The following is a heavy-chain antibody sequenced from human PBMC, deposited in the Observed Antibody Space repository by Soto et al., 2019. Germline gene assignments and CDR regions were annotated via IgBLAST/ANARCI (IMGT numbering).Heavy chain of an antibody. D-gene: IGHD3-9*01. V-gene: IGHV3-30*18. Sequence: QVQLVESGGGVVQPGRSLRLSCAASGLTFSSYGMHWVRQAPGKGLEWVAVISYDESNKDYADSVKGRFTISRDNSKNTLYLQMNSLRAEDTAVYYCAKDLLRYFGRSPIDYWGQGTMVTVSP. CDR1: GLTFSSYG. CDR3: AKDLLRYFGRSPIDY. J-gene: IGHJ4*02. CDR2: ISYDESNK.